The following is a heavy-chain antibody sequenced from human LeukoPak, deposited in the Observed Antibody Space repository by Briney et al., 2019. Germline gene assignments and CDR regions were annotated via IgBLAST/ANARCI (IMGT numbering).Heavy chain of an antibody. CDR3: AKSKEDCCGSFDP. D-gene: IGHD2-15*01. CDR2: ISSSGTSR. J-gene: IGHJ5*02. Sequence: GGSLRLSCAASGFTFSDYYMSWIRQAPGKGLEWVSYISSSGTSRYNADSVKGRFTISRDNAKNTLYLQMNSLRAEDTAVYYCAKSKEDCCGSFDPWGQGTLVTVSS. CDR1: GFTFSDYY. V-gene: IGHV3-11*01.